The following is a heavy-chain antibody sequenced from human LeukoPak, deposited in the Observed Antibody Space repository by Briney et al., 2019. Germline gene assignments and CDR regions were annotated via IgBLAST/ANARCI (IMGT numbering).Heavy chain of an antibody. CDR1: GFTFSSYA. V-gene: IGHV3-23*01. D-gene: IGHD2-15*01. Sequence: GGSLRLSCAASGFTFSSYAMSWVRQAPGKGLEWVSAISGSGGSTYYADSVKGRFTISRDNSKNTLYLQMNSLRAEDTAVYYCAKAPRYCSSGSCYSGATYWGQGTLVTVSS. CDR2: ISGSGGST. CDR3: AKAPRYCSSGSCYSGATY. J-gene: IGHJ4*02.